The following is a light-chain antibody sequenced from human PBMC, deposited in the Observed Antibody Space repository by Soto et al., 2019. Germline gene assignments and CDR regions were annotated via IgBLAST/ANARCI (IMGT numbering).Light chain of an antibody. CDR1: GSDIGGYNY. Sequence: QSALTQPASVSGSPGQSITISCTGTGSDIGGYNYVSWYQQHPGKAPKVMIYEVSNRPSGVSNRFSASKSGNTASLTISGLQAEDEGDYYCTSYTSISSVVFGGGTKVTVL. J-gene: IGLJ2*01. CDR2: EVS. CDR3: TSYTSISSVV. V-gene: IGLV2-14*01.